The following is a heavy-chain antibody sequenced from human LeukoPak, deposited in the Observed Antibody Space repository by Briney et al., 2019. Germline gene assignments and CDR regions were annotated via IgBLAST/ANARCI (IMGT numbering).Heavy chain of an antibody. CDR2: ISSSSSTI. D-gene: IGHD6-19*01. J-gene: IGHJ3*02. Sequence: PGGSLRLSCAASGLTFSSYSMNWVRQAPGKGLEWVSYISSSSSTIYYADSVRGRFTISRDNAKNSLYLQMNSLRAEDTAVYYCARYSSGWRHSDDAFDIWGQGTMVTVSS. CDR1: GLTFSSYS. CDR3: ARYSSGWRHSDDAFDI. V-gene: IGHV3-48*01.